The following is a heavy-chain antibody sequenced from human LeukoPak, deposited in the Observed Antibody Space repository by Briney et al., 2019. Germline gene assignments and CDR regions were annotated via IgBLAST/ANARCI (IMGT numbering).Heavy chain of an antibody. V-gene: IGHV3-66*01. Sequence: PGGSLRLSCAASGFTVSSNYMSWVRQAPGKGLEWVSVIYSGGSTYYADSVKGRFTISRDNSKNTLYLQMNSLRAEDTAVYYCARDSKLDYYFDYWGQGTLVTVSS. CDR2: IYSGGST. D-gene: IGHD3/OR15-3a*01. CDR1: GFTVSSNY. CDR3: ARDSKLDYYFDY. J-gene: IGHJ4*02.